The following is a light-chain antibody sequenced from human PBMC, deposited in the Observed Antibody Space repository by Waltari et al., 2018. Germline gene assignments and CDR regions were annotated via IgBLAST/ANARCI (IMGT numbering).Light chain of an antibody. CDR3: QKYERLPAT. V-gene: IGKV3-20*01. CDR2: ETS. J-gene: IGKJ1*01. CDR1: QSISKY. Sequence: EIMLTLSPATLSLSPGERATLSCRASQSISKYLAWYQQKPGQAPRLLIYETSRRATGIPDRFSGSGSGTDFSLTISRLEPEDFAVYYCQKYERLPATFGQGTKVEFK.